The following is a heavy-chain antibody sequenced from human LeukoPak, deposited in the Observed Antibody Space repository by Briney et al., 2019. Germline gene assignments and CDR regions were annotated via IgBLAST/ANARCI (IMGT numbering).Heavy chain of an antibody. J-gene: IGHJ4*02. CDR2: INPGNGNT. CDR3: ARDGSYGSGSFGN. Sequence: ASVKVSCKASEYTFTDYTMHWVRQAPGQRLEWMGWINPGNGNTKYSQKFQGRVTITRDTSASTAYMELSSLTSEDTAVYYCARDGSYGSGSFGNRGQGTLVTVSS. D-gene: IGHD3-10*01. V-gene: IGHV1-3*01. CDR1: EYTFTDYT.